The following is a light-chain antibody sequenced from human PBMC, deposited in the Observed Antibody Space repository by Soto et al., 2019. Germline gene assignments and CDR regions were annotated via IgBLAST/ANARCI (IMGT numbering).Light chain of an antibody. J-gene: IGKJ5*01. CDR1: HDISDY. V-gene: IGKV1-33*01. CDR2: DAS. Sequence: DIQMTQSPSSLSASVGDRVSITCRASHDISDYLSWYLHKPEKAPKLLSYDASNLEAGVPSTLRVSPSGTDCNFTISRLQPEGIVTNYCPPYENLRTFGEGTRLEI. CDR3: PPYENLRT.